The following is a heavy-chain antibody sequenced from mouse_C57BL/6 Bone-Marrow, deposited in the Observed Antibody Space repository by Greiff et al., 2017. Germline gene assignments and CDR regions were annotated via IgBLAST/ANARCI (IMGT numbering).Heavy chain of an antibody. CDR3: ARRRLWLRRGRYYGDFDY. CDR1: GYTFTSYW. D-gene: IGHD2-2*01. Sequence: QVQLKQPGAELVKPGASVKMSCKASGYTFTSYWITWVKQRPGQGLEWIGDIYPGSGSTNYNEKFKNKATLTVDTSSSTAYMQLSSLTSEDSAVYYGARRRLWLRRGRYYGDFDYWGQGTTLTVSS. CDR2: IYPGSGST. V-gene: IGHV1-55*01. J-gene: IGHJ2*01.